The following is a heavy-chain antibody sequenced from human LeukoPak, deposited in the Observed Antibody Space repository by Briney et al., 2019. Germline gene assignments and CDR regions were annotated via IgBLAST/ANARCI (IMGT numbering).Heavy chain of an antibody. D-gene: IGHD2-2*01. J-gene: IGHJ4*02. CDR3: ARGAGVYCSSTSCYAVTLGAELIDY. V-gene: IGHV1-2*02. Sequence: AASVKVSCKASGYTFTSYDINWVRQATGQGLEWMGWINPNSGGTNYAQKFQGRVTMTRDTSISTAYMELSRLRSDDTAVYYCARGAGVYCSSTSCYAVTLGAELIDYWGQGTLVTVSS. CDR2: INPNSGGT. CDR1: GYTFTSYD.